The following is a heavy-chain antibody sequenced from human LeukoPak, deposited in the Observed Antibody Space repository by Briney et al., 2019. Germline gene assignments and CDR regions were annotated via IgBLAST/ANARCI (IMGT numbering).Heavy chain of an antibody. V-gene: IGHV4-34*01. Sequence: SETLPLPCTVSGGSFSGYHWSWIRQPPGKGLEWIGEINHSGSTNYNPSLKSRVTISVDTSKNQFSLKLSSVTAADTAVYYCARAVGYCSRTSCYYYFDYWGEGPLVTVSS. J-gene: IGHJ4*03. CDR1: GGSFSGYH. CDR2: INHSGST. CDR3: ARAVGYCSRTSCYYYFDY. D-gene: IGHD2-2*01.